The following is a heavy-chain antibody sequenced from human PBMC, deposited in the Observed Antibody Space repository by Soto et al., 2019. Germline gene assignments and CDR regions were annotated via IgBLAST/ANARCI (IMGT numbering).Heavy chain of an antibody. CDR3: ARGGSGYDSPLDY. CDR2: IIPIFGTA. Sequence: SVKFSCKASGGTFSSYAISWVRQAPGQGLEWMGGIIPIFGTANYAQKFQGRVTITADKSTSTAYMELSSLRSEDTAVYYCARGGSGYDSPLDYWGQGTLVTVSS. D-gene: IGHD5-12*01. CDR1: GGTFSSYA. V-gene: IGHV1-69*06. J-gene: IGHJ4*02.